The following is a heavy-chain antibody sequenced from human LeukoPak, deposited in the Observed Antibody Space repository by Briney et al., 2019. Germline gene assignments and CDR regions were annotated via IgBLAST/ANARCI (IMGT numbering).Heavy chain of an antibody. CDR1: GCTFSSYY. Sequence: ASVKISCKASGCTFSSYYFHWVRQAPGQGLEWMGLINPSGGATSFAQKFRGRVTMTRDMSTGTVFMELSSLRSDDTAVYFCARNYYGTAGHFGYWGQGTLVTVSS. J-gene: IGHJ4*02. CDR2: INPSGGAT. CDR3: ARNYYGTAGHFGY. D-gene: IGHD2-8*02. V-gene: IGHV1-46*01.